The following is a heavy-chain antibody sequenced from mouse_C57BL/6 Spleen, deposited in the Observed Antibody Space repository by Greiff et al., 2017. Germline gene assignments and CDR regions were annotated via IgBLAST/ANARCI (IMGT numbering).Heavy chain of an antibody. CDR2: ISSGSSTI. D-gene: IGHD2-4*01. J-gene: IGHJ4*01. CDR1: GFTFSDYG. Sequence: EVMLVESGGGLVKPGGSLKLSCAASGFTFSDYGMHWVRQAPEKGLEWVAYISSGSSTIYYADKVKGRFTISRDNAKNTLFLQMTSLRSEDTAMYYCARDDYDVAYAMDYWGQGTSVTVSS. V-gene: IGHV5-17*01. CDR3: ARDDYDVAYAMDY.